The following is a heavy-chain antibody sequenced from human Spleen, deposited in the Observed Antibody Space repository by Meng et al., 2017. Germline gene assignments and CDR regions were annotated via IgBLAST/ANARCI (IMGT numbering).Heavy chain of an antibody. CDR2: INDSGTT. V-gene: IGHV4-34*02. Sequence: QAQLPQWGLGLLKPSETLSLTCAVSGGSLSGFFCTRIRQPPRHGLHWIGEINDSGTTNYNPSLNTQLTMSIDTSKNQFPLRLTSVTAADTAVYYCARGQRWNMSRGRGSFHYWGQGTLVTVSS. D-gene: IGHD3-10*01. J-gene: IGHJ1*01. CDR1: GGSLSGFF. CDR3: ARGQRWNMSRGRGSFHY.